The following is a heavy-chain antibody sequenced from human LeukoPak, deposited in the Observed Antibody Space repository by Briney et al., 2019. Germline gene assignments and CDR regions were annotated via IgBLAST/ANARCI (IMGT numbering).Heavy chain of an antibody. CDR1: GYTFTIYA. CDR2: ISAYSGDT. CDR3: ARDCSGGTCSFDI. V-gene: IGHV1-18*01. Sequence: ASVKASCKASGYTFTIYAISWVRQAPGQGLEWMGWISAYSGDTKFAQNLQGRVTMTTDTSTSTAYMELRSLRSDDTAMYYCARDCSGGTCSFDIWGQGTMVTVSS. D-gene: IGHD2-15*01. J-gene: IGHJ3*02.